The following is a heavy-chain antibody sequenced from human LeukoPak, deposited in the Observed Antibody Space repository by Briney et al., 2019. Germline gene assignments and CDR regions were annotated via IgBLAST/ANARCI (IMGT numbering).Heavy chain of an antibody. CDR3: ARHLIAAAGRGMAFDP. Sequence: GESLKISCKGSGYSFTSYWIGWVRQMPGKGLEWRGIIYPGDSDTRYSPSFQGQVTISADKSISTAYLQWSSLEASDTAMYYCARHLIAAAGRGMAFDPWGQGTLVTVSS. J-gene: IGHJ5*02. CDR2: IYPGDSDT. V-gene: IGHV5-51*01. CDR1: GYSFTSYW. D-gene: IGHD6-13*01.